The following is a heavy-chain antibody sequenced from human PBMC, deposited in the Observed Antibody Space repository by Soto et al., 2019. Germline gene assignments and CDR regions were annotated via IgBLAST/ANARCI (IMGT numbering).Heavy chain of an antibody. CDR1: GFTFSSYW. CDR3: ARSPGPLTYYDFWSGYNNNWFDP. D-gene: IGHD3-3*01. V-gene: IGHV3-74*01. J-gene: IGHJ5*02. Sequence: PGGSLRLSCAASGFTFSSYWMHWVRQAPGKGLVWVSRINSDGSSKNYADSVKGRFTISRDNSKNTLYLQMNSLRAEDTAVYYCARSPGPLTYYDFWSGYNNNWFDPWGQGTLVTVSS. CDR2: INSDGSSK.